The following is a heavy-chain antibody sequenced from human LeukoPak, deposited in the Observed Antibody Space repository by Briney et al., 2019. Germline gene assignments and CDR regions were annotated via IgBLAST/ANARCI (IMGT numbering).Heavy chain of an antibody. D-gene: IGHD3-10*01. CDR2: ISSSSSYI. V-gene: IGHV3-21*01. Sequence: GGSLRLSCAASGFTFSSYSMNWVRQAPGKGLEWVSSISSSSSYIYYADSVKGRFTISRDNAKNSLYLQMNSLRAEDTAVYYCAGDLFGGLSSFDYWGQGTLVTVSS. CDR1: GFTFSSYS. J-gene: IGHJ4*02. CDR3: AGDLFGGLSSFDY.